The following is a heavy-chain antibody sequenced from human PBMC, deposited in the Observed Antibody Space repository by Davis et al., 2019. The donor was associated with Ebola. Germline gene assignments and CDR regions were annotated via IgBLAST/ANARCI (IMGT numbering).Heavy chain of an antibody. D-gene: IGHD3-3*01. V-gene: IGHV5-51*01. CDR1: GYSFTSYW. J-gene: IGHJ4*02. CDR3: ARQVFGVVINIDY. CDR2: IYPGDSDT. Sequence: GESLKISCKGSGYSFTSYWISWVRQMPGKGLEWMGIIYPGDSDTSYSPSFQGQVTISADKSISTAYLQWSSLKASDTAMYYCARQVFGVVINIDYWGQGTLVTVSS.